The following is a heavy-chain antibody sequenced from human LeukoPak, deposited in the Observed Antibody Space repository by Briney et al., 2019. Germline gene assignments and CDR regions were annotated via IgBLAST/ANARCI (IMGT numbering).Heavy chain of an antibody. CDR1: DDSITMYY. D-gene: IGHD4-11*01. CDR2: VDHTGST. V-gene: IGHV4-59*01. CDR3: ARGRVSSSTWYSTYYYFFYMDF. Sequence: RPSETLSLTCTVSDDSITMYYWTWIRQPPGKGLEWIGYVDHTGSTKFNPSPNGRVSISRDTSKNFFSLRLRSVTAADTAVYFCARGRVSSSTWYSTYYYFFYMDFWGKGTTVTVSS. J-gene: IGHJ6*03.